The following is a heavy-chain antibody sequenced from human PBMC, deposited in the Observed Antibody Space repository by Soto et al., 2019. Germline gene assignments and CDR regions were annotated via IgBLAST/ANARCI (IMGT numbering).Heavy chain of an antibody. CDR2: IYYSGST. CDR3: ARHYGEWGRRWYGPNENFDY. J-gene: IGHJ4*02. Sequence: SETLSLTCTVSGGSISSSSHYWGWIRQPPGKGLEWIGSIYYSGSTYYNPSLKSRVTISVDTSKNQFSLKLSSVTAADTAVYYCARHYGEWGRRWYGPNENFDYWGQGTLVTVSS. CDR1: GGSISSSSHY. V-gene: IGHV4-39*01. D-gene: IGHD6-13*01.